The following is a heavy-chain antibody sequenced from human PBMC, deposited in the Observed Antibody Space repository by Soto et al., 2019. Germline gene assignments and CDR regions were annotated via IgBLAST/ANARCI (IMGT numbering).Heavy chain of an antibody. J-gene: IGHJ5*02. CDR3: ARTPVEEELPNNWFDP. V-gene: IGHV4-59*01. D-gene: IGHD1-26*01. Sequence: SETLSLTSTFSGGSITRDDCSWIRPPPGKGLEWIGYIYHSGSTNYNPSLQSRVTISVDTSKNQFSLKLSSVTAADTAVYYCARTPVEEELPNNWFDPWGQGTLVTVS. CDR2: IYHSGST. CDR1: GGSITRDD.